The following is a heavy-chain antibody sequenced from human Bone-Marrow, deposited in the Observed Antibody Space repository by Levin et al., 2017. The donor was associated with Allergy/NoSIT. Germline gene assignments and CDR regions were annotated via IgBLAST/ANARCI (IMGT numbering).Heavy chain of an antibody. D-gene: IGHD3-10*01. J-gene: IGHJ6*03. CDR3: ARFHNYYGSGSPRARWAYMDV. V-gene: IGHV4-34*01. Sequence: SETLSLTCAVYGGSFSGYYWSWIRQPPGKGLEWIGEINHSGSTNYNPSLKSRVTISVDTSKNQFSLKLSSVTAADTAVYYCARFHNYYGSGSPRARWAYMDVWGKGTTVTVSS. CDR2: INHSGST. CDR1: GGSFSGYY.